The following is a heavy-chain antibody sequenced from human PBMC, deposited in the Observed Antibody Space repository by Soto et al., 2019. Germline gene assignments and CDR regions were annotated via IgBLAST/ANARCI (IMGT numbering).Heavy chain of an antibody. CDR1: GYTFTSYD. Sequence: QVQLVQSGAEVREPGASVKVSCKASGYTFTSYDINWVRQATGQGLEYLGWMSPNSGNTGYVQKFQGRVTMTWDTSITTAYMELSSLRSEDTAVYFCARGVKYGAYSRWFDPWGQGTLVTVSS. J-gene: IGHJ5*02. CDR3: ARGVKYGAYSRWFDP. CDR2: MSPNSGNT. V-gene: IGHV1-8*01. D-gene: IGHD4-17*01.